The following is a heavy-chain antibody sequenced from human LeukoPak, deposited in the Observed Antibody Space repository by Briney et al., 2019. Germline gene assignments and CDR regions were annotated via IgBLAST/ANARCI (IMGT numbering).Heavy chain of an antibody. CDR1: GGSISTSSYY. D-gene: IGHD2-2*01. CDR2: IYYSGST. V-gene: IGHV4-39*01. Sequence: SETLSLTCPVSGGSISTSSYYWGWIRQPPGKGLEWIGSIYYSGSTYYNPSLKSRVTISVDTSKNQFSLRLSSVTAADTAVYYCARSYWSSISCYAVGAFDLWGQGTMVTVSS. J-gene: IGHJ3*01. CDR3: ARSYWSSISCYAVGAFDL.